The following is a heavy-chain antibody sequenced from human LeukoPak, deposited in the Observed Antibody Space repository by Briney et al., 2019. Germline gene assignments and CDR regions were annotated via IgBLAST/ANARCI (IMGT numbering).Heavy chain of an antibody. D-gene: IGHD5-12*01. CDR2: ISAYNGNT. J-gene: IGHJ3*02. CDR1: GYIFSSYV. Sequence: GASVKVSCKASGYIFSSYVISWVRQAPGQGLEWMGWISAYNGNTNYAQQFQGRVTMTTDTSTRTAYMELRSLRSDVTAVYYCARGRGYSGYDYDAFDIWGQGTMVTVSS. V-gene: IGHV1-18*01. CDR3: ARGRGYSGYDYDAFDI.